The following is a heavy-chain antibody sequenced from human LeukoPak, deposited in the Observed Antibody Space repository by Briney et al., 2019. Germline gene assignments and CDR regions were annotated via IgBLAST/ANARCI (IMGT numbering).Heavy chain of an antibody. J-gene: IGHJ3*02. V-gene: IGHV3-48*03. CDR3: ARDLNHYDSSGYYYLDAFDI. CDR1: GFTFSSYE. Sequence: GGSLRLSCAASGFTFSSYEMNWVRQAPGKGLEWVSYISSSGSTIYYADSVKGRFTISRDNAKNSLYLQMNSLSAEDTAVYYCARDLNHYDSSGYYYLDAFDIWGQGTMVTVSS. CDR2: ISSSGSTI. D-gene: IGHD3-22*01.